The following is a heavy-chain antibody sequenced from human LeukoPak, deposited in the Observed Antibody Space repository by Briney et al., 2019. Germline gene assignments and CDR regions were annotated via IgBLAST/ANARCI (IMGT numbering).Heavy chain of an antibody. CDR3: ARVGVNYYYDSSGYYLAGDAFDI. Sequence: PSETLSLTCTVSGGSISSYYWNWIRQPAGKGLEWIGRIYTTGNANYNPSLKSRVTMSIDTSKKQFSLKLSSVTAADTAVYYCARVGVNYYYDSSGYYLAGDAFDIWGQGTMVTVSS. CDR2: IYTTGNA. D-gene: IGHD3-22*01. J-gene: IGHJ3*02. V-gene: IGHV4-4*07. CDR1: GGSISSYY.